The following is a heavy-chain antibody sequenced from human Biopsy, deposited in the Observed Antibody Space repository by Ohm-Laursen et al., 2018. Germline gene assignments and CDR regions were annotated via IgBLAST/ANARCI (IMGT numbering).Heavy chain of an antibody. J-gene: IGHJ2*01. V-gene: IGHV4-59*01. CDR1: GGPISSYY. CDR2: VYYMGGT. CDR3: ARDRGYFSDRTVPGYFNL. D-gene: IGHD3-22*01. Sequence: SDTLSLTCAASGGPISSYYWSWIRQPHGKGLQGFGYVYYMGGTDYNPSLQSRVTISDDPSKNHSSLRLRSVTPADTAIYYCARDRGYFSDRTVPGYFNLWARDTLVTVSS.